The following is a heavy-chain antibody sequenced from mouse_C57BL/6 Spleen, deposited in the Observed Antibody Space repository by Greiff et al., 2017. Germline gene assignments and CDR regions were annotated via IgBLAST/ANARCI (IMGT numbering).Heavy chain of an antibody. Sequence: VQLVESGAELVKPGASVKMSCKASGYTFTTYPIEWMKQNHGKSLEWIGNFHPYNDDTKYNEKFKGKATLTVEKSSSTVYLELSRLTSDDSAVYYCARAHYDYDGGFAYWGQGTLVTVSA. D-gene: IGHD2-4*01. V-gene: IGHV1-47*01. CDR2: FHPYNDDT. J-gene: IGHJ3*01. CDR3: ARAHYDYDGGFAY. CDR1: GYTFTTYP.